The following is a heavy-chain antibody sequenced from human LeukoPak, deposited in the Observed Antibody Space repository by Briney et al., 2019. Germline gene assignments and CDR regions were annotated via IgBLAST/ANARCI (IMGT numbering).Heavy chain of an antibody. J-gene: IGHJ4*02. V-gene: IGHV3-30-3*01. D-gene: IGHD5-12*01. Sequence: GRSLRLSCAASGFTFSSYAMHWVRQAPGKGLEWVAVISYDGSNKYYADSVKGRFTISRDNSKNTLYLQMNSLRAEDTAVYYCASGTSVPRGYSGSDYWGQGTLVTVSS. CDR2: ISYDGSNK. CDR3: ASGTSVPRGYSGSDY. CDR1: GFTFSSYA.